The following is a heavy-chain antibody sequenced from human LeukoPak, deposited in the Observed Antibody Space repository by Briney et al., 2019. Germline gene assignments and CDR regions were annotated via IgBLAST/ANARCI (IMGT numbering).Heavy chain of an antibody. D-gene: IGHD1-26*01. Sequence: GSLKLSCAASGFTLSSYWMSWGRQAPGKGLGGVANIKQDGSEKYYVDSVKGRFTISRDNAKDSLYLQMNSLRAEDTAVYYCARGLVGAPLRYWGQGTLVTVSS. V-gene: IGHV3-7*01. CDR1: GFTLSSYW. J-gene: IGHJ4*02. CDR3: ARGLVGAPLRY. CDR2: IKQDGSEK.